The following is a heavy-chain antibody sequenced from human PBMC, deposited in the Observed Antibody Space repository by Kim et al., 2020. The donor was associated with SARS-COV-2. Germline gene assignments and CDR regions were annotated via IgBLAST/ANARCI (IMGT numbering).Heavy chain of an antibody. Sequence: SETLSLTCTVSGGSISSYYWSWIRQPPGKGLEWIGSLSYSGSTHYNPSLKSRVTISVDTSKNQFSLKLSSVTAADTAVYYCARGRVFPSWSGHFDYWGQGTLVTVSS. D-gene: IGHD3-3*01. CDR2: LSYSGST. CDR3: ARGRVFPSWSGHFDY. V-gene: IGHV4-59*01. CDR1: GGSISSYY. J-gene: IGHJ4*02.